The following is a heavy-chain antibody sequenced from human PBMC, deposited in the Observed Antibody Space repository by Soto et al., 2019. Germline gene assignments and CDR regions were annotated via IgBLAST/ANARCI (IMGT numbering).Heavy chain of an antibody. V-gene: IGHV4-39*01. CDR2: IYYRGNA. Sequence: SETLSLTCSVSDDSINSDKYYWGWIRQRPGKGLEWIGSIYYRGNAYYNPSLQTRVTISLDKSKSQFSLKLNSVTAADSAVYFCARLEGLATISYYFDFSGPGALFTVSS. J-gene: IGHJ4*02. CDR1: DDSINSDKYY. D-gene: IGHD3-9*01. CDR3: ARLEGLATISYYFDF.